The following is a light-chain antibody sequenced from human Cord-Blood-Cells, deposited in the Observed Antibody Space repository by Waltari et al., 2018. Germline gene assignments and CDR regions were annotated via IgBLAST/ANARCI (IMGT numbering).Light chain of an antibody. CDR3: SSYTSSSPVV. CDR1: SSAVGGYNY. J-gene: IGLJ2*01. Sequence: QSALTQPASVSGSPGQSLTISCTGTSSAVGGYNYVSWYQQHPGKAPKLMIYDVSNRPSGVSNRFSGSKSGNTASLTISGLQAEYEADYYCSSYTSSSPVVFGGGTKLTVL. V-gene: IGLV2-14*01. CDR2: DVS.